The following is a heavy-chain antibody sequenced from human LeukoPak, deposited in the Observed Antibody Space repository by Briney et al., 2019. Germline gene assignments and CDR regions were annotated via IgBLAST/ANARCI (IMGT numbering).Heavy chain of an antibody. D-gene: IGHD3-16*01. CDR3: ARVGWGYYFDY. V-gene: IGHV3-74*01. J-gene: IGHJ4*02. CDR2: INSDGSST. Sequence: GGSLRLSCAASGFTFSTYWMHWVRQAPGKGLVWVSRINSDGSSTSYADSVKGRFTISRDNAKNRPYLQMNSLRAEDTAVYYCARVGWGYYFDYWGQGTLVTVSS. CDR1: GFTFSTYW.